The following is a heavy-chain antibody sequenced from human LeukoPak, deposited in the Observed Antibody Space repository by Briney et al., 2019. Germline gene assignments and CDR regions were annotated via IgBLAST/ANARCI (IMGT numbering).Heavy chain of an antibody. CDR3: ARRDYYDSSGSTVGAFDI. Sequence: PSETLSLTCTVSGGSISRYYWSWIRQPPGKGLEWIGYIYYSGSTNYNPSLKSRVTISVDTSKNQFSLKLSSVTAADTAVYYCARRDYYDSSGSTVGAFDIWGQGTMVTVSS. D-gene: IGHD3-22*01. V-gene: IGHV4-59*08. J-gene: IGHJ3*02. CDR2: IYYSGST. CDR1: GGSISRYY.